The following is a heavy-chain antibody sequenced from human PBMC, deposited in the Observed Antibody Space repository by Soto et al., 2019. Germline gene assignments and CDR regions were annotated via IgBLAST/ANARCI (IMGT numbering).Heavy chain of an antibody. V-gene: IGHV4-39*02. J-gene: IGHJ3*01. Sequence: PSETLSLTCSVSGGSITTSGDNWDWIRQPPGKGLEWIGTIYYDGSTSYNPSLKSQVTISVDTSKNHFALKVNSVTAADTAVYYCARFYGNAFDVWGRGTVVTLSS. D-gene: IGHD3-10*01. CDR2: IYYDGST. CDR1: GGSITTSGDN. CDR3: ARFYGNAFDV.